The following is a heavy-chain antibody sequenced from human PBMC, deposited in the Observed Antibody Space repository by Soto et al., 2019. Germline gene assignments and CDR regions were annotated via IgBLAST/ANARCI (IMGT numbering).Heavy chain of an antibody. Sequence: SVKVSCKASGGTFSSYAISWVRQAPGQGLEWMGGIIPIFGTANYAQKFQGRVTITADESTSTAYMELSSLRSEDTAVYYCASSLNYYDSSGYYPSAHYFDYWGQGTLVTVSS. J-gene: IGHJ4*02. CDR1: GGTFSSYA. V-gene: IGHV1-69*13. D-gene: IGHD3-22*01. CDR2: IIPIFGTA. CDR3: ASSLNYYDSSGYYPSAHYFDY.